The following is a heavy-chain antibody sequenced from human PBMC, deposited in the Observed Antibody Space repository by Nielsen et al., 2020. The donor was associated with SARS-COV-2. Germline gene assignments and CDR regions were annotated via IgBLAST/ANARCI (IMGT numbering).Heavy chain of an antibody. D-gene: IGHD3-22*01. J-gene: IGHJ3*02. CDR1: GGSISSYY. V-gene: IGHV4-59*12. CDR2: IYYSGST. Sequence: SETLSLTCTVSGGSISSYYWSWIRQPPGKGLEWIGYIYYSGSTNYNPSLKSRVTISVDTSKNQFSLKLSSVTAADTAVYYCARSVDGYYDVYQAFDIWGQGTMVTVSS. CDR3: ARSVDGYYDVYQAFDI.